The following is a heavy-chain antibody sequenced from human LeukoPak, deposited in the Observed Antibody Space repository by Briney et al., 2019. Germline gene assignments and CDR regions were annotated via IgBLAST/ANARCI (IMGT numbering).Heavy chain of an antibody. CDR2: IYYTGIT. D-gene: IGHD2-15*01. V-gene: IGHV4-59*08. J-gene: IGHJ5*02. CDR1: GGSISSYY. CDR3: ARQEVAAVSHWFDP. Sequence: SETLSLTCTVSGGSISSYYWSWIRQPPGKGLEWIGYIYYTGITKYNPSLKSRVTVSEDTSKNQFSLELSSVTAADTAVYYCARQEVAAVSHWFDPWGQGTLVTVSS.